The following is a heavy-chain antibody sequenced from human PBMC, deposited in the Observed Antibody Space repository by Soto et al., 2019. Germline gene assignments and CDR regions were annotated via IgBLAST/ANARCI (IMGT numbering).Heavy chain of an antibody. J-gene: IGHJ4*02. V-gene: IGHV1-18*01. D-gene: IGHD2-8*01. Sequence: QVQLVQSGAEVKKPGASVKVSCKTSGYTFTSYGISWVRQAPGQGLEWMGWISAYNGDTNYAQNFQGEVTMTTETPTSTSYRQLGTLRSDDTAVFYWGRVACVFSPGVYWGQGPRVGVSP. CDR1: GYTFTSYG. CDR2: ISAYNGDT. CDR3: GRVACVFSPGVY.